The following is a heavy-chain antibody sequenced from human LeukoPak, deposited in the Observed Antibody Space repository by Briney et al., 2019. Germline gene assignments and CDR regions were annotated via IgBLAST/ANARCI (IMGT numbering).Heavy chain of an antibody. CDR2: IYSGGST. D-gene: IGHD6-19*01. CDR1: GFTVSSNY. J-gene: IGHJ4*02. V-gene: IGHV3-53*01. CDR3: ARVRSGGCILDY. Sequence: PGGSLRLSCAASGFTVSSNYMSWVRQAPGKGLEWVSVIYSGGSTYYADSVNGRFTISRDNSKNTLYLQMNSLRAEDTAVYYCARVRSGGCILDYWGQGTLVTVSS.